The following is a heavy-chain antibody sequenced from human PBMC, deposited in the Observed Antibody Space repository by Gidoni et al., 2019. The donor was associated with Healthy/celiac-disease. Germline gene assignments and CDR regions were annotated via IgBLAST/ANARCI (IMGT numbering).Heavy chain of an antibody. CDR2: ISGSGEST. CDR3: AKDRAAVAGWYFDL. J-gene: IGHJ2*01. Sequence: EVQLLESGGGLVQPGGSVRLSCAASGFTFSSYAMSWVRQAPGKGLEWFSAISGSGESTYYEDSVKGRFTISRDNSKNTLYLQMNSLRAEDTAVYYCAKDRAAVAGWYFDLWGRGTLVTVSS. V-gene: IGHV3-23*01. D-gene: IGHD6-19*01. CDR1: GFTFSSYA.